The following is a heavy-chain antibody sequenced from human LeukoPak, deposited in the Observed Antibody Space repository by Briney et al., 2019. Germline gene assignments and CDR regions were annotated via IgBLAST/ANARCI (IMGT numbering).Heavy chain of an antibody. J-gene: IGHJ4*02. Sequence: SETLSLTCTVSGGSISSHNWNWIRQPPGKGLEWIGDIYNSGSPNYNPSLTSRVTISVDTSKNQFSLKLSSVTAADTAEYYCARVDSSGYYTFFDYWGQGTLVTVSS. CDR3: ARVDSSGYYTFFDY. D-gene: IGHD3-22*01. CDR2: IYNSGSP. V-gene: IGHV4-59*11. CDR1: GGSISSHN.